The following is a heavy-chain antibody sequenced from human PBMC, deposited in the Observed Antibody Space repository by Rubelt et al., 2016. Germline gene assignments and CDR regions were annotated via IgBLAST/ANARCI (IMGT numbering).Heavy chain of an antibody. J-gene: IGHJ3*02. V-gene: IGHV4-59*01. CDR3: ARDLTGFDI. Sequence: QVQLQESGPGLVKPSETLSLTCTVSGGSISSYYWSWIRQPPGKGLEWIGYIYYSGSTNYNPSLKSRVTISVDTAKNQFSLKLSSVTAADTTVYYCARDLTGFDIWGQGTMVTVSS. CDR1: GGSISSYY. CDR2: IYYSGST.